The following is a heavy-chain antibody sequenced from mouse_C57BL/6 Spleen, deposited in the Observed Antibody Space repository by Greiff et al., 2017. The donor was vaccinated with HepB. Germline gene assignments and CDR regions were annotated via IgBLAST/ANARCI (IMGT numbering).Heavy chain of an antibody. CDR1: GFTFSSYG. CDR3: ARQGLRTLYFDY. CDR2: ISSGGSYT. V-gene: IGHV5-6*01. J-gene: IGHJ2*01. D-gene: IGHD1-3*01. Sequence: EVKLMESGGDLVKPGGSLKLSCAASGFTFSSYGMSWVRQTPDKRLEWVATISSGGSYTYYPDSVKGRFTISRDNAKNTLYLQMSRLKSEDTAMYYCARQGLRTLYFDYWGQGTTLTVSS.